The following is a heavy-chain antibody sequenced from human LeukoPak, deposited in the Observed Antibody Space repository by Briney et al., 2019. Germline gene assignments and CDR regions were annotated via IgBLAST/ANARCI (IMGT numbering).Heavy chain of an antibody. V-gene: IGHV4-4*07. CDR1: GGSNSSYY. J-gene: IGHJ4*02. D-gene: IGHD2-21*01. CDR3: ARAAPGDTDEIFDY. Sequence: SSETLSLTCTVSGGSNSSYYWSWIRQPAGKGLEWIGRIYTSGSTNYNPSLKSRVTMSVDTSKNQFSLKLSSVTAADTAVYYCARAAPGDTDEIFDYWGQGTLVTVSS. CDR2: IYTSGST.